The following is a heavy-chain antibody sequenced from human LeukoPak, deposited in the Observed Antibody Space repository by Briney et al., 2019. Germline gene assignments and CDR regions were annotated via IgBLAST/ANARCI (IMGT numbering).Heavy chain of an antibody. D-gene: IGHD5-18*01. CDR2: IYTSGST. CDR3: ARDGSYGYGY. Sequence: SETLSLTCTVSGGSISSGSYYWSWIRQPAGKGLEWIGRIYTSGSTNYNPSLKSRVTISVDTSKNQFSLKLSSVTAADTAVYYCARDGSYGYGYWGQGTLVTVSS. CDR1: GGSISSGSYY. J-gene: IGHJ4*02. V-gene: IGHV4-61*02.